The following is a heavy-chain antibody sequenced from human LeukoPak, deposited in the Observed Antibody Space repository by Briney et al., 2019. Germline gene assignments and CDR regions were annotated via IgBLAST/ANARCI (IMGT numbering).Heavy chain of an antibody. D-gene: IGHD4-17*01. Sequence: TLSLTCTVSGDSISSDNYYWSWIRQPAGKGLEWIGHIYAGGSTKYNPSLESRVTISVDTSKNQFSLKLSSVTAADTAVYYCARDGYGDYYIDYWGRGTLVTVSS. CDR2: IYAGGST. CDR1: GDSISSDNYY. CDR3: ARDGYGDYYIDY. V-gene: IGHV4-61*09. J-gene: IGHJ4*02.